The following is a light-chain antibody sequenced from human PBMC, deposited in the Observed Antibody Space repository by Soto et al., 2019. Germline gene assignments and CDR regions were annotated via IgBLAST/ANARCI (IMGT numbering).Light chain of an antibody. CDR3: QQYNNWPYT. CDR1: QSVSSN. V-gene: IGKV3-15*01. CDR2: GAS. J-gene: IGKJ5*01. Sequence: EMVMTQSPATLSVSPGERATLSCRASQSVSSNLAWYQQKPGQAPRLLIHGASTRATGFPARFSGSGSGTDFTLTISSLQSEDFAVYYCQQYNNWPYTFGQGTRLEIK.